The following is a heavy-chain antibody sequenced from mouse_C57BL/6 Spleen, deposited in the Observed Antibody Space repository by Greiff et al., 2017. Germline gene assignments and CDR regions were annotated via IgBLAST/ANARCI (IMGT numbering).Heavy chain of an antibody. CDR1: GFTFSDYY. CDR2: ISNGGGST. CDR3: ARREVVGYSAMGY. J-gene: IGHJ4*01. V-gene: IGHV5-12*01. D-gene: IGHD1-1*01. Sequence: EVKLVESGGGLVQPGGSLKLSCAASGFTFSDYYMYWVRQTPEKRLEWVAYISNGGGSTYYPDTVKGRFTISRDNAKNTLYLQLSRLKSEDTAMXYCARREVVGYSAMGYWGQGTSVTVSA.